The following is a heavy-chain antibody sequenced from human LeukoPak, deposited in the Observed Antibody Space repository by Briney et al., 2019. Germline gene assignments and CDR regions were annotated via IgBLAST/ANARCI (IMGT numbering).Heavy chain of an antibody. V-gene: IGHV4-34*01. D-gene: IGHD4-17*01. CDR2: INHSGST. CDR3: ARPAYYGDYGGAFDI. Sequence: SGTLSLTCAVYGGSFSGYYWSWIRQPPGKGLEWIGEINHSGSTNYNPSLKSRVTISVDTSKNQFSLKLSSVTAADTAVYYCARPAYYGDYGGAFDIWGQGTMVTVSS. CDR1: GGSFSGYY. J-gene: IGHJ3*02.